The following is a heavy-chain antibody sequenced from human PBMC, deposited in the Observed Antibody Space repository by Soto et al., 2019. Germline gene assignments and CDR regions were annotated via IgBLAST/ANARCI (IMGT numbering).Heavy chain of an antibody. Sequence: PGESLKISCKGSGYSFTSYWISWVRQMPGKGLEWMGRIDPSDSYTNYSPSFQGHVTISADKSISTAYLQWSSLKASDTAMYYCARLGRTGTYYYYGMDVWGQGTTVTVSS. CDR1: GYSFTSYW. CDR2: IDPSDSYT. V-gene: IGHV5-10-1*01. D-gene: IGHD1-1*01. J-gene: IGHJ6*02. CDR3: ARLGRTGTYYYYGMDV.